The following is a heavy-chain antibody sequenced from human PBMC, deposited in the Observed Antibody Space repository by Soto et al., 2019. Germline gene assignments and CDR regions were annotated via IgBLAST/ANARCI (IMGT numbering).Heavy chain of an antibody. CDR3: AAGGGPPRYY. CDR1: GGSISSGGYS. Sequence: QLQLQESGSGLVKPSQTLSLTCAVSGGSISSGGYSWSWIRQPPGKGLEWIGYIYHSGSTYYNPSLTTRVIISVARSKNQFPRKLSSVTAADTAVYYCAAGGGPPRYYWGQGTLVTVSS. CDR2: IYHSGST. D-gene: IGHD1-26*01. V-gene: IGHV4-30-2*01. J-gene: IGHJ4*02.